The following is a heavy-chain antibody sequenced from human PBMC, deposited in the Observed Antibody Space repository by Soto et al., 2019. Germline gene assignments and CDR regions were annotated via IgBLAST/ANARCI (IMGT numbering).Heavy chain of an antibody. J-gene: IGHJ6*02. D-gene: IGHD4-17*01. CDR2: FDPEDGET. CDR3: ATRATVGIYYYYGLDV. CDR1: GYTLTELS. Sequence: ASVKVSCKVSGYTLTELSMHWVRQAPGNGLEWMGGFDPEDGETVHAQDFQGRVTMTEDTSTDTAYMELSSLTSEDTAVYYCATRATVGIYYYYGLDVWGQGTTVTVSS. V-gene: IGHV1-24*01.